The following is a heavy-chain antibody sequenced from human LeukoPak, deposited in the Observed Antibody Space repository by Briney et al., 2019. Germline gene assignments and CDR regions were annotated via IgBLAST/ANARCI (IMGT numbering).Heavy chain of an antibody. CDR2: FNPNSGGT. J-gene: IGHJ4*02. D-gene: IGHD6-19*01. V-gene: IGHV1-2*02. Sequence: ASVKVSCEASGYTFTGYYIHWVRQAPGQGLEWMGWFNPNSGGTNYAQKFQGRVTMTRDTSISTAYMDLSRLRSDDTAVYYCARASGWYYLDYWGQGTLVTVSS. CDR3: ARASGWYYLDY. CDR1: GYTFTGYY.